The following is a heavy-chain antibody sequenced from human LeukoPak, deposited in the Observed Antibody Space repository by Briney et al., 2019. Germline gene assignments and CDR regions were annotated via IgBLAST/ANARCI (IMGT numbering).Heavy chain of an antibody. CDR1: GFTFNRYA. V-gene: IGHV3-30*04. CDR2: ISYNGKVK. J-gene: IGHJ4*02. Sequence: GGSLRLSCAASGFTFNRYAMHWVRQAPGKGLDWLAVISYNGKVKKYSDSVKGRFTISRDDSTNTLYLQMNSLTAEDTAVYYCARDIVAGSPDYFDYWGQGTLVTVSS. CDR3: ARDIVAGSPDYFDY. D-gene: IGHD6-19*01.